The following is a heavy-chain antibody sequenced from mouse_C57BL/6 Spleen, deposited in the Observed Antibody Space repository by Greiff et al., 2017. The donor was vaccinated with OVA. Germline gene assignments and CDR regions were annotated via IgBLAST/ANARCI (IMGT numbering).Heavy chain of an antibody. CDR1: GYTFTSYW. D-gene: IGHD2-4*01. V-gene: IGHV1-52*01. Sequence: VQLQQPGAELVRPGSSVKLSCKASGYTFTSYWMHWVKQRPIQGLEWIGNIDPSDSETHYNQKFKDKATLTVDKSSSTTYMQLSSLTSEDSAVYYCARDYDYDVEFAYWGQGTLVTVSA. J-gene: IGHJ3*01. CDR3: ARDYDYDVEFAY. CDR2: IDPSDSET.